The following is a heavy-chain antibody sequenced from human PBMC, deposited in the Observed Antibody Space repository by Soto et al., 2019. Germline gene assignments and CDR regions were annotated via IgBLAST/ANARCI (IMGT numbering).Heavy chain of an antibody. V-gene: IGHV4-39*01. Sequence: QLQLQESGPGLVKPSETLSLTCTVSGGSISSGSFYWGWIRQPPGKGREGIGSIYYTRNTYYNPYIKSRVTISVDSSKNQFSLTLSSVTAADTAVYYCARHWEQWLGYIDYWGQGTLVAVSS. CDR2: IYYTRNT. J-gene: IGHJ4*02. CDR1: GGSISSGSFY. D-gene: IGHD6-19*01. CDR3: ARHWEQWLGYIDY.